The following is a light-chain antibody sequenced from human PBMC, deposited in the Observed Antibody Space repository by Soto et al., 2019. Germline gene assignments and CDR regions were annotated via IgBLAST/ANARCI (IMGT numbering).Light chain of an antibody. V-gene: IGLV2-11*01. CDR1: NSDVGSDDY. Sequence: QSVLIQPPSVSGSPGQSVTISCTGTNSDVGSDDYVSWYQHHPGTVPKPMICNVNTRPSGVPDRFSGSKSGNTASLTISGLQAEDEADYYCCSYATTFYVFGSGTKLTVL. CDR2: NVN. CDR3: CSYATTFYV. J-gene: IGLJ1*01.